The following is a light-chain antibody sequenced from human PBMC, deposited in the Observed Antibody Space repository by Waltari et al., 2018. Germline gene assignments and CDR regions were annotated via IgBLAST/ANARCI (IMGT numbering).Light chain of an antibody. CDR3: QSYDNTGRGSVL. V-gene: IGLV1-40*01. CDR2: DNT. J-gene: IGLJ2*01. Sequence: LTHPPSPSVAPGHRVTLSCPGRSSDIRSFCVTWYQHLPGSAPRPHIHDNTHRPPGVPVRFSASKSDTSASLDIAGLQPDDEDDYYCQSYDNTGRGSVLIGGGTRLTVL. CDR1: SSDIRSFCV.